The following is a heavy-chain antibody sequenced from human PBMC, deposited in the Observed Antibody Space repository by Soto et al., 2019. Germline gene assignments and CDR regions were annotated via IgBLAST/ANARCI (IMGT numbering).Heavy chain of an antibody. J-gene: IGHJ3*02. V-gene: IGHV4-59*01. Sequence: SETLSLTCTVSGGSISSYYWSWIRQPPGKGLEWIGYIYYSGSTNYNPSLKSRVTISVDTSKNQFSLKLSSVTAADTAVYYCARDLSAVGATDDAFDIWGQGTMVIVSS. D-gene: IGHD1-26*01. CDR2: IYYSGST. CDR3: ARDLSAVGATDDAFDI. CDR1: GGSISSYY.